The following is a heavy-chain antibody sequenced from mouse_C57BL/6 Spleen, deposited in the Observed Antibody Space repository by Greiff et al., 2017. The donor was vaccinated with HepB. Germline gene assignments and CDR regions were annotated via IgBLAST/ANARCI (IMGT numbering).Heavy chain of an antibody. CDR3: ARTYGYVDGFLYYAMDY. CDR1: GYAFSSSW. J-gene: IGHJ4*01. CDR2: IYPGDGDT. Sequence: VQLQESGPELVKPGASVKISCKASGYAFSSSWMNWVKQRPGKGLEWIGRIYPGDGDTNYNGKFKGKATLTADKSSSTAYMQLSSLTSEDSAVYFCARTYGYVDGFLYYAMDYWGQGTSVTVSS. D-gene: IGHD2-2*01. V-gene: IGHV1-82*01.